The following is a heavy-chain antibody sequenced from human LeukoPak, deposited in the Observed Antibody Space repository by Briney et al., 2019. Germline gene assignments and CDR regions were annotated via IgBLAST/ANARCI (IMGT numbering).Heavy chain of an antibody. CDR1: GFTFSSYA. CDR2: IGGSGGST. Sequence: EGSLRLSCAASGFTFSSYAMSWVRQAPGKGLEWVSAIGGSGGSTYYADSVKGRFTISRENSKNTLYLQMNSLRAEDTAVYYCAKDSAKKYDDYWGQGTLVTVSS. D-gene: IGHD2/OR15-2a*01. CDR3: AKDSAKKYDDY. V-gene: IGHV3-23*01. J-gene: IGHJ4*02.